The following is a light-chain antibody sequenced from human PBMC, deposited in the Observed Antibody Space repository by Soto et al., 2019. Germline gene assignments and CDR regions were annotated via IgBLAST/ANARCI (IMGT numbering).Light chain of an antibody. CDR2: LGS. V-gene: IGKV2-28*01. J-gene: IGKJ4*01. Sequence: DIVMTQSPLSLPVTPGEPASFSCRSSQSLLDSNGYTYLDWYLQKPGQSPQLLIYLGSNRASGVPDRFSGSGSGTDFILKISRVEAEDVGVYYCMQALQTPLTFGGGTKVEIK. CDR3: MQALQTPLT. CDR1: QSLLDSNGYTY.